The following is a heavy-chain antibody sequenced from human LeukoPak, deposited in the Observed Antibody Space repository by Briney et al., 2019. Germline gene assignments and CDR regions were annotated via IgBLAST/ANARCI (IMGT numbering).Heavy chain of an antibody. CDR1: GGTFSSYA. Sequence: ASVKVSCKASGGTFSSYAISWVRQAPGQRLEWMGWINAGNGNTKYSQKFQGRVTITRDTSASTAYMELSSLRSEDTAVYYCARDVVPAGVGTFDYWGQGTLVTVSS. D-gene: IGHD2-2*01. CDR2: INAGNGNT. J-gene: IGHJ4*02. V-gene: IGHV1-3*01. CDR3: ARDVVPAGVGTFDY.